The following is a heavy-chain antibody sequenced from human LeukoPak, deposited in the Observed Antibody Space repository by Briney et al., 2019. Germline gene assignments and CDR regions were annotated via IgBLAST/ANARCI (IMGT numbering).Heavy chain of an antibody. J-gene: IGHJ5*02. CDR3: ARDIGYCSSTSCPPINWFDP. CDR2: ISSSSSYI. V-gene: IGHV3-21*01. Sequence: GGSLRVSCAASGFTFSSYSMNWVRQAPGKGLEWVSSISSSSSYIYYADSVKGRFTISRDNAKNSLYLQMNSLRAEDTAVYYCARDIGYCSSTSCPPINWFDPWGQGTLVTVSS. D-gene: IGHD2-2*01. CDR1: GFTFSSYS.